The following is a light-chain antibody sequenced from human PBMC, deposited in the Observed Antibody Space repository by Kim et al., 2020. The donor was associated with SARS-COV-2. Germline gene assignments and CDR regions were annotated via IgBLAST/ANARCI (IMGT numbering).Light chain of an antibody. CDR1: QSVLYSSNNKSY. J-gene: IGKJ2*01. Sequence: ATINCKSSQSVLYSSNNKSYLAWYQQKPGQPPKLLIYWASTRGSGVPDRFSGSGSGTDFTLTISSPQAEDVAVYYCQQYYSTPPYTFGQGTKLEI. CDR2: WAS. V-gene: IGKV4-1*01. CDR3: QQYYSTPPYT.